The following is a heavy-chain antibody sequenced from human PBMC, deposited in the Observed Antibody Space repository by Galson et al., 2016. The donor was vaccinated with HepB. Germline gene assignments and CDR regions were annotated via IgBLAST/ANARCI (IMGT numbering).Heavy chain of an antibody. Sequence: SLRLSCAASGFTFGDHYMDWVRQAPGKGLEWVGRTRNKTKSYTTEYAASVEGRFTISRDDSKNSLYLQMNSLKTEDTAVYYCARDMKWGDSGWFWDYFDYWGQGILVIVSS. CDR3: ARDMKWGDSGWFWDYFDY. CDR1: GFTFGDHY. J-gene: IGHJ4*02. CDR2: TRNKTKSYTT. D-gene: IGHD6-19*01. V-gene: IGHV3-72*01.